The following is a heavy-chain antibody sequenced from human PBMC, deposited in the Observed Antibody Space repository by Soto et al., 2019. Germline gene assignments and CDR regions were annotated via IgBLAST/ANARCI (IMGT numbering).Heavy chain of an antibody. CDR2: ISAYNGNT. Sequence: QVQLVQSGAEVKKPGASVKVSCKASGYTFTSYGISWVRQAPGQGLEWMGWISAYNGNTNYAQKLQGRVTMTTDTTTSPAYMERRRLRSEDTAVYDGGRGGGSPDYWGQGTLVTVSS. CDR1: GYTFTSYG. CDR3: GRGGGSPDY. D-gene: IGHD3-16*01. J-gene: IGHJ4*02. V-gene: IGHV1-18*01.